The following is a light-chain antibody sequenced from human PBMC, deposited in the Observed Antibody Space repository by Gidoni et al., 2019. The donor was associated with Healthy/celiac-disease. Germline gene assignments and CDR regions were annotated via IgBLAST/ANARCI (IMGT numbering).Light chain of an antibody. CDR2: GAS. V-gene: IGKV3-15*01. Sequence: LVMTQTPATLSVSPGERATLSCRASQSISNNLAWYQQKPGKVPKLLIYGASTRDTGIPARFSGSGSGTEFTLTISSLQSEDVAIYYCQKYNNGPWTFGQGTKVEIK. CDR1: QSISNN. J-gene: IGKJ1*01. CDR3: QKYNNGPWT.